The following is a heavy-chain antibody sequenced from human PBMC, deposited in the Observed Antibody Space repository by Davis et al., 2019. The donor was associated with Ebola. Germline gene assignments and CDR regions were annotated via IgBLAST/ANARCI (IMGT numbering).Heavy chain of an antibody. Sequence: ASVKVSCKASGYSFKNYAISWVRQAPGQGLEWMGWISAYNGNTNYAQKVQGRVTMTTDTSTSTAYMELRSLRSDDTAVYYCARDDYGDYIDYWGQGTLVTVSS. V-gene: IGHV1-18*01. CDR1: GYSFKNYA. J-gene: IGHJ4*02. D-gene: IGHD4-17*01. CDR3: ARDDYGDYIDY. CDR2: ISAYNGNT.